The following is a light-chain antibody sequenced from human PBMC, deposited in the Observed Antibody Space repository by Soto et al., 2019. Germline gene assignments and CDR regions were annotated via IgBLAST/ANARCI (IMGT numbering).Light chain of an antibody. CDR1: KSISSW. CDR2: KAS. Sequence: DIQLTHSPSTLSTSVGDRVTITCRASKSISSWLAWYQQKPGKAPNLLIYKASRLQSGVPSRFSGSGSGTEFTLTISSLQPDDFATYYCQQYNSYPYTFGQGTKLEIK. CDR3: QQYNSYPYT. J-gene: IGKJ2*01. V-gene: IGKV1-5*03.